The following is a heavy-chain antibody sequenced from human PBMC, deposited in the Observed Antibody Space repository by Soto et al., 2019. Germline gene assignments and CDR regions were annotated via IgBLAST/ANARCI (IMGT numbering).Heavy chain of an antibody. CDR2: ISGSGGST. Sequence: EVQLLESGGGLVQPGGSLRLSCAASGFTFSSYAMSWVRQAPGKGLEWVSAISGSGGSTYYVDSVKGRFTIYRDNSKNTLYLQMNSLRAEDTAVYYCAKDAYYDILTGPSHFDYWGQGTLVTVSS. J-gene: IGHJ4*02. V-gene: IGHV3-23*01. CDR3: AKDAYYDILTGPSHFDY. CDR1: GFTFSSYA. D-gene: IGHD3-9*01.